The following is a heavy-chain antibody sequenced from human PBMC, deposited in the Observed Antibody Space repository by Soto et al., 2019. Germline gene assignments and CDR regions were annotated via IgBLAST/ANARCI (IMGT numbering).Heavy chain of an antibody. CDR1: GGTFSSYA. Sequence: ASVKVSFKASGGTFSSYAISWVRQAPGQGLERMGGMSPVFGTANYAQKFQCRATINADERTSTAYMELSSMRSEDTAVYYCARASLAYYDFWSGLTRGYYYYGMDVWGQGTTVTVSS. J-gene: IGHJ6*02. V-gene: IGHV1-69*13. D-gene: IGHD3-3*01. CDR2: MSPVFGTA. CDR3: ARASLAYYDFWSGLTRGYYYYGMDV.